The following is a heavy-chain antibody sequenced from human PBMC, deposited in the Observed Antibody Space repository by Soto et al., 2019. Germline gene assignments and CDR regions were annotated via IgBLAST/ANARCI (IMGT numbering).Heavy chain of an antibody. CDR1: GYSFTSYW. V-gene: IGHV5-51*01. CDR2: IYPGDSDT. Sequence: LGESLKISCKGSGYSFTSYWIGWVRQMPGKGLEWMGIIYPGDSDTRYSPSFQGQVTISGDKSISTAYLQWSSLKASDTAMYYCARQYCSSTSCYQAFDYWGQGTLVTVSS. CDR3: ARQYCSSTSCYQAFDY. J-gene: IGHJ4*02. D-gene: IGHD2-2*01.